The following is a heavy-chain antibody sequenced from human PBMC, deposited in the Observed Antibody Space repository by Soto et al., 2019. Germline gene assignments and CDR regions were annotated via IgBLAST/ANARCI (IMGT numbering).Heavy chain of an antibody. Sequence: GASVKVSCKASGYTFTSYGISWVRQAPGQGLEWMGWISAYNGNTNYAQKLQGRVTMTTDTSTSTAYMELRSLRSDDTAVYYCARLEPNWDDYYYYGMDVWGQGTTVTVSS. CDR1: GYTFTSYG. V-gene: IGHV1-18*01. J-gene: IGHJ6*02. CDR3: ARLEPNWDDYYYYGMDV. D-gene: IGHD1-1*01. CDR2: ISAYNGNT.